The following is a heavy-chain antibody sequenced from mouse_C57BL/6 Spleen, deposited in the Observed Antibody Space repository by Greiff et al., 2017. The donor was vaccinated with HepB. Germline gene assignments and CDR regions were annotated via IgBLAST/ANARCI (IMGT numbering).Heavy chain of an antibody. CDR3: ARGIYYYGSRDWYFDV. D-gene: IGHD1-1*01. CDR2: IHPNSGST. CDR1: GYTFTSYW. V-gene: IGHV1-64*01. Sequence: QVQLQQPGAELVKPGASVKLSCKASGYTFTSYWMHWVKQRPGQGLEWIGMIHPNSGSTNYNEKFKSKATLTVDKSSSTAYMQLSSLTSEDSAVYYCARGIYYYGSRDWYFDVWGTGTTVTVSS. J-gene: IGHJ1*03.